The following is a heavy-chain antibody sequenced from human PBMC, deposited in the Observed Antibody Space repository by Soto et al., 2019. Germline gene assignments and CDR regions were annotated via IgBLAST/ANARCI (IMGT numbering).Heavy chain of an antibody. D-gene: IGHD2-15*01. CDR1: GGTFNTYA. CDR3: ARGLECRGYCLDKPTWFGP. V-gene: IGHV1-69*06. Sequence: QVQLVQSGAELKKPGSSVKVSCKASGGTFNTYAISWVRQAPGQGLEWMGGIIPLFGTPYYAQKFQGRVTITADKSTSTVYMELSSLGSDDTAVYFCARGLECRGYCLDKPTWFGPWGQGTLVTVSS. CDR2: IIPLFGTP. J-gene: IGHJ5*02.